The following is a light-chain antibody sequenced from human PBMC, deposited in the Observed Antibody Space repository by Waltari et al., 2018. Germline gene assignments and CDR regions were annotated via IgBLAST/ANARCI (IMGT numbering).Light chain of an antibody. CDR2: DVT. CDR3: CSYAGSYTHVV. Sequence: QSALTQPRSVSGSPGQSVTISCTGTSSDVGGYDYVPLYQHHPGKAPKLMICDVTKRPSGVPDRFSGSKSGNTASLTISGLQAEDEAYYYCCSYAGSYTHVVFGGGTKLTVL. CDR1: SSDVGGYDY. J-gene: IGLJ2*01. V-gene: IGLV2-11*01.